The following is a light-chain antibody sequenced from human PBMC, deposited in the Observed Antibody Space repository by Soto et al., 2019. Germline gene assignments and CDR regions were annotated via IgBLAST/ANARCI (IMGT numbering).Light chain of an antibody. CDR2: EDN. CDR3: QVWDSSGDQSV. Sequence: SYELTQPPSVSVAPGQTARISCGGTNIGSKSVHWYQQRPGQAPVMVVFEDNERPSGIPERFSGSNAGNTATLTISRVAAGDEADYYCQVWDSSGDQSVFSGGTKVTVL. CDR1: NIGSKS. J-gene: IGLJ2*01. V-gene: IGLV3-21*02.